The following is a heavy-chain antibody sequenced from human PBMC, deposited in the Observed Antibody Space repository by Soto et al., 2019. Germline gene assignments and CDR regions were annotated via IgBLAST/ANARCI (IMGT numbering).Heavy chain of an antibody. CDR2: ISGSGGST. CDR3: AKEGYSSSFGGYYYYGMDV. J-gene: IGHJ6*02. V-gene: IGHV3-23*01. D-gene: IGHD6-6*01. Sequence: GGSLRLSCAASGFTFSSYAMSWVRQAPGKGLEWVSAISGSGGSTYYADSVKGRFTISRDNSKNTLYLQMNSLRAEDTAVYYCAKEGYSSSFGGYYYYGMDVWGQGTTVTVSS. CDR1: GFTFSSYA.